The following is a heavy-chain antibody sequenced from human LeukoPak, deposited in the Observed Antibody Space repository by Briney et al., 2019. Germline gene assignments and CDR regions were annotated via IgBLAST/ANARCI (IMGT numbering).Heavy chain of an antibody. D-gene: IGHD1-26*01. CDR1: GFTFSTYG. V-gene: IGHV3-30*18. J-gene: IGHJ4*02. CDR2: ISYDGSDK. CDR3: AKGGYIVGATYY. Sequence: PGRSLRLSCAASGFTFSTYGMHWFRQAPGKGLEWVTFISYDGSDKFYRDSVKGRFTISRDNSKNTLYLQMNSLRAEDTAVYYCAKGGYIVGATYYWGQGTLVTVSS.